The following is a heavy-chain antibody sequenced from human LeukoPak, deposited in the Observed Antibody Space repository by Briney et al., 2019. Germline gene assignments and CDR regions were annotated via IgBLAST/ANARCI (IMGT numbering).Heavy chain of an antibody. Sequence: SETLSLTCAVYGGSFSGYYWSWIRQPPGKGLEWIGSIYSSGSTYYNPSLKSRVTISIDTSKNQLSLKLSSVTAADTAVYYCARHDSSGYTFDYWGQGTLVTVSS. J-gene: IGHJ4*02. CDR2: IYSSGST. CDR1: GGSFSGYY. CDR3: ARHDSSGYTFDY. D-gene: IGHD3-22*01. V-gene: IGHV4-34*01.